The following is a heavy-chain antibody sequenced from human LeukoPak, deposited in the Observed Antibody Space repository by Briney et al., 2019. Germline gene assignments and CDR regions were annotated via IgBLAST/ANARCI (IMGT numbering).Heavy chain of an antibody. J-gene: IGHJ6*02. D-gene: IGHD6-19*01. CDR3: ARGRKAVATNRYYYGMDV. V-gene: IGHV3-72*01. CDR1: RFTFSDYY. CDR2: ARNKANSYTT. Sequence: PGGSLRLSCAASRFTFSDYYMDWVRQAPGKGLEWVGRARNKANSYTTDYAASVKGRFTISRDDSKNSLYLQMNSLKAEDTAVYYCARGRKAVATNRYYYGMDVWGQGTTVTVSS.